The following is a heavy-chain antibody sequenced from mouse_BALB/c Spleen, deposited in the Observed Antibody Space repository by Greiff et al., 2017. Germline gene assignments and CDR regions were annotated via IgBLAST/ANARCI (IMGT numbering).Heavy chain of an antibody. J-gene: IGHJ4*01. CDR1: GYKFTSYW. CDR3: TRSAHYYAMDY. Sequence: LQQPGSELVRPGASVKLSCKASGYKFTSYWMHWVKQRHGQGLEWIGNIYPGSGSTNYDEKFKSKGTLTVDTSSSTAYMHLSSLTSEDSAVYYCTRSAHYYAMDYWGQGTSVTVSS. V-gene: IGHV1S22*01. CDR2: IYPGSGST. D-gene: IGHD1-2*01.